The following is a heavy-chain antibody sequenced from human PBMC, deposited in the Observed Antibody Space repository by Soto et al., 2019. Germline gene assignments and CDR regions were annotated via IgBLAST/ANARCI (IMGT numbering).Heavy chain of an antibody. CDR2: IYYSGST. CDR1: GGSISSGGYY. CDR3: ARDSPPSGGQTMDV. V-gene: IGHV4-31*03. J-gene: IGHJ6*02. D-gene: IGHD6-25*01. Sequence: QVQLQESGPGLVKPSQTLSLTCTVSGGSISSGGYYWSWIRQHPGKGLEWIGYIYYSGSTYYNPSLTRRVTISVDTSKNQFSLKLSSVTAADTAVYYCARDSPPSGGQTMDVWGQGTTVTVSS.